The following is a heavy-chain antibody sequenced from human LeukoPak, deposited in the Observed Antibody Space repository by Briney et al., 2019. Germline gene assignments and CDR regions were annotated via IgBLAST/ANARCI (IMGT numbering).Heavy chain of an antibody. CDR2: ISGRGDST. Sequence: GGSLRLSCAASGFTFSSYAMSWVRQAPGKGLEWVSTISGRGDSTYYADSVKGRFTISRDNSKNTLFLQMNSLRAEDTAVYYCAKFVNYDSTGLKTAFDYWGQGTLVTVSS. CDR3: AKFVNYDSTGLKTAFDY. D-gene: IGHD3-22*01. CDR1: GFTFSSYA. V-gene: IGHV3-23*01. J-gene: IGHJ4*02.